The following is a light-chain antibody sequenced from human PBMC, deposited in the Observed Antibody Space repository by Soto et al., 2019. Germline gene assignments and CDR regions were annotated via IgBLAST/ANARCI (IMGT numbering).Light chain of an antibody. V-gene: IGKV1-39*01. CDR2: AAS. Sequence: DIQITQSPSSLSASVGDRVTITCRASQSISSYLNWYQQKPGKPPKILIYAASSLQSGVPSRFSGSGSGTDFTLTISSLQPEDFATYYCQQSYSNPRTFGQGTKVDIK. CDR3: QQSYSNPRT. CDR1: QSISSY. J-gene: IGKJ1*01.